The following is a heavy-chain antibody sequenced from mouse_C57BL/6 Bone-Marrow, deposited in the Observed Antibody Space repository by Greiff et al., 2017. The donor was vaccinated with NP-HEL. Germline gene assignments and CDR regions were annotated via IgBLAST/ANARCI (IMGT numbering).Heavy chain of an antibody. V-gene: IGHV1-81*01. CDR2: IYPRSGNT. J-gene: IGHJ3*01. D-gene: IGHD1-1*01. CDR1: GYTFTSYG. CDR3: ALYYYGSSYRFAY. Sequence: VKVVESGAELARPGASVKLSCKASGYTFTSYGISWVKQRTGQGLEWIGEIYPRSGNTYYNEKFKGKATLTADKSSSTAYMELRSLTSEDSAVYFCALYYYGSSYRFAYWGQGTLVTVSA.